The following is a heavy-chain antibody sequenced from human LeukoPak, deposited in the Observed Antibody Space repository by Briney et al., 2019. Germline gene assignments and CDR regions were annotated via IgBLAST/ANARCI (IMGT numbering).Heavy chain of an antibody. Sequence: GGSLRLSCAASGFTFSSYAMSWVRQAPGKGLEWVSAISGSGGSTYYADSVKGRFTISRDNSKNTLYLQMNSLRAEDTAVYYCAKGVDLGYCSSTSCYPIDYWGQGTLVTVSS. V-gene: IGHV3-23*01. J-gene: IGHJ4*02. CDR2: ISGSGGST. D-gene: IGHD2-2*01. CDR3: AKGVDLGYCSSTSCYPIDY. CDR1: GFTFSSYA.